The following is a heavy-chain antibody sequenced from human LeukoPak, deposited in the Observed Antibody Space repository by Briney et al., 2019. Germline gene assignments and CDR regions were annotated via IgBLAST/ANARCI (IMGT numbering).Heavy chain of an antibody. Sequence: SEPLSLTCTASGYSISSGYYWGWIRQPPGKGLEWIGSIYHSGSTYYNPSLKSRVTISVDTSKNQFSLKLSSVTAADTAVYYCARDPPSDFWSGYYLNYYYYYMDVWGKGTTVTVSS. CDR1: GYSISSGYY. CDR2: IYHSGST. J-gene: IGHJ6*03. V-gene: IGHV4-38-2*02. CDR3: ARDPPSDFWSGYYLNYYYYYMDV. D-gene: IGHD3-3*01.